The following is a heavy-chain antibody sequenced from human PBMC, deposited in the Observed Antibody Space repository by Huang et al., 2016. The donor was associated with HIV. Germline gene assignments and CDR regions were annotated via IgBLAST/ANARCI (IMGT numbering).Heavy chain of an antibody. CDR3: ARERMMSWLDDHDAFDI. CDR2: INHSGRT. D-gene: IGHD1-1*01. CDR1: GGSFSGYY. V-gene: IGHV4-34*01. J-gene: IGHJ3*02. Sequence: QVQLQQWGAGLLKPSETLSLTCAVYGGSFSGYYWSWIRQSPGKGLEWIGEINHSGRTNTNPSLKSRLTISVDTSKNQFALKLSSVTAADTAVYYCARERMMSWLDDHDAFDIWGQGTMVTVSS.